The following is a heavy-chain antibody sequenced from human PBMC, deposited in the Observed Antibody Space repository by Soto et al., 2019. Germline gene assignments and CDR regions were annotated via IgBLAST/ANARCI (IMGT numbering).Heavy chain of an antibody. D-gene: IGHD6-13*01. J-gene: IGHJ4*02. CDR3: AKDKSSSWTFYS. V-gene: IGHV3-30*18. CDR2: ISHDGSDK. CDR1: GFIFSLSV. Sequence: PGGSLRLSCSASGFIFSLSVMHWVRQAPGKGLEWVAVISHDGSDKHHTDSVKDRFTISRDNSKNTLYLQMTGLRAEDTALYYCAKDKSSSWTFYSWVQGT.